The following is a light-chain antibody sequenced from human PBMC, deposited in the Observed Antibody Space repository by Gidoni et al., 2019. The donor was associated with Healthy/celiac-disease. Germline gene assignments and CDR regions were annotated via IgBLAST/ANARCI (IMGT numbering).Light chain of an antibody. CDR2: PAS. Sequence: DIQMTQSPSSLSASAGDRVTITCRASQSISSYLNWYQQKPGKAPKLLIYPASSLQSGVPSRFSGSGSGTDFTLTISSLQPEDFATYYCQQSYSTPYTFGQGTKLEIK. CDR1: QSISSY. CDR3: QQSYSTPYT. V-gene: IGKV1-39*01. J-gene: IGKJ2*01.